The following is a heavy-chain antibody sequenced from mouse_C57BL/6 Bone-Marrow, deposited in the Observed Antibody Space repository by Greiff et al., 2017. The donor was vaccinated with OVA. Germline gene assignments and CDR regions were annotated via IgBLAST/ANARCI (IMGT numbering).Heavy chain of an antibody. J-gene: IGHJ3*01. CDR1: GFTFSNYW. V-gene: IGHV6-3*01. Sequence: EVQVVESGGGLVQPGGSMKLSCVASGFTFSNYWMNWVRQSPEKGLEWVAQIRLKSDNYATHYAESVKGRFTISRDDSKSSVYLQMNNLRAEDTGIYYCTASTTVVAPAYWGQGTLVTVSA. D-gene: IGHD1-1*01. CDR2: IRLKSDNYAT. CDR3: TASTTVVAPAY.